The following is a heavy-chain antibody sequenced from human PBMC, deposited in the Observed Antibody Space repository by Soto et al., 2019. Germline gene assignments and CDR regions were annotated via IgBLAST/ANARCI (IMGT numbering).Heavy chain of an antibody. J-gene: IGHJ3*02. D-gene: IGHD2-15*01. Sequence: ASGPTLVNPTQTLTLTCTFSGFSLSTSGVGVGWIRQPPGKALELLSLIYWDDDKRYSPSLKSRLTITKDTSKNQVVLTMTNMDPVDTATYYCAHRLLYCSGGSCSQRAFDIWGQGTMVTVSS. CDR1: GFSLSTSGVG. V-gene: IGHV2-5*02. CDR2: IYWDDDK. CDR3: AHRLLYCSGGSCSQRAFDI.